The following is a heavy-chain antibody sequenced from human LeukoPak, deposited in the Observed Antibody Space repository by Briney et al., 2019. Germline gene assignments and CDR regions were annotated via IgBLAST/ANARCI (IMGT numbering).Heavy chain of an antibody. V-gene: IGHV3-33*06. J-gene: IGHJ5*02. CDR1: GFTFSSYG. CDR2: IWYDGSNK. D-gene: IGHD1-14*01. Sequence: PGGSLRLSCAASGFTFSSYGMHWVRQAPGKGLEWVAVIWYDGSNKYYADSVKGRFTISRDNSKNTLYLQMNSLRAEDTAVYYCAKELHTGAHVSTFDPWGQGTLVTVSS. CDR3: AKELHTGAHVSTFDP.